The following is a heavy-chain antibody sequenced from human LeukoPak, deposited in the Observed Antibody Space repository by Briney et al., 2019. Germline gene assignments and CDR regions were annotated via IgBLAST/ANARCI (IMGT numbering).Heavy chain of an antibody. Sequence: PSETLSLTCTVSGGSISSYYWSWIRQPPGKGLEWIGYIYYSGSTNYNPSLKRRVTISVDTSKNQFSLKLSSVTAADTAVYYCARTSGSYYGFDYWGQGTLATVSS. CDR2: IYYSGST. CDR1: GGSISSYY. V-gene: IGHV4-59*01. D-gene: IGHD1-26*01. CDR3: ARTSGSYYGFDY. J-gene: IGHJ4*02.